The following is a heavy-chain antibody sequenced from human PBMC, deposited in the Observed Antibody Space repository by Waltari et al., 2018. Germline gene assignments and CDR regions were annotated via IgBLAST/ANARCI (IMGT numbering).Heavy chain of an antibody. Sequence: EVQLVQSGAEVKKPGATVKISCKASGYIFRNYYMHWLRQAPGKGLEWMGRVDPADGKTIYADKFQGRFIRPTNRPPRTVFMEVTSLTSDDAAVYYCATSGMDLSGVTINWFDPWGQGTLLTVSS. CDR3: ATSGMDLSGVTINWFDP. CDR2: VDPADGKT. J-gene: IGHJ5*02. CDR1: GYIFRNYY. V-gene: IGHV1-69-2*01. D-gene: IGHD3-9*01.